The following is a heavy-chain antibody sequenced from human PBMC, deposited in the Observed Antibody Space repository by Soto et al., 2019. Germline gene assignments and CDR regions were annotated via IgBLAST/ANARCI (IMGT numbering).Heavy chain of an antibody. J-gene: IGHJ4*02. D-gene: IGHD5-12*01. CDR1: GFTFSSYA. V-gene: IGHV3-23*01. CDR2: ISATGGSA. CDR3: ARDRGYSGYDREVFDF. Sequence: EMQLLQSGGGLVQPGGSLRLSCVASGFTFSSYAMNWVRQAPGKGPEWVSSISATGGSAYYADSVKGRFTISRDNSKNTLYLQMDSLRADDTAVYYCARDRGYSGYDREVFDFWGQGTLVTVSS.